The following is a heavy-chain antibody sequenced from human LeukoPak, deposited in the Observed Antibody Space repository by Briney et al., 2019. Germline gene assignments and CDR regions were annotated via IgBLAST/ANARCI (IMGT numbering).Heavy chain of an antibody. CDR3: ASQDGFDI. V-gene: IGHV3-64*01. CDR1: GFDFSSYV. Sequence: PGGSLRLSCTGSGFDFSSYVMYWVRQAPGKGLKYVSSISSNGGNTYYANPVKGRVTISRDNSNNTLYLQKASLRAKDMAVYYCASQDGFDIWGQGTMVTVSS. CDR2: ISSNGGNT. J-gene: IGHJ3*02.